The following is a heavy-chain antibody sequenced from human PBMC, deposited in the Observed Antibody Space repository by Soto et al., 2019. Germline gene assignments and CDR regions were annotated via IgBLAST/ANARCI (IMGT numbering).Heavy chain of an antibody. CDR2: IVPVFGSA. CDR1: GAAFNTIT. D-gene: IGHD3-9*01. J-gene: IGHJ5*02. Sequence: QVQLVQSGAEVKKPGSSVRVSCTASGAAFNTITINWVRQAPGQGLEWMGGIVPVFGSATYAQKFQGRVAITADASTITFYMELSKLNSEDTALYYCVREDDTTGSYSWFDPWGKGTLVTVSS. V-gene: IGHV1-69*01. CDR3: VREDDTTGSYSWFDP.